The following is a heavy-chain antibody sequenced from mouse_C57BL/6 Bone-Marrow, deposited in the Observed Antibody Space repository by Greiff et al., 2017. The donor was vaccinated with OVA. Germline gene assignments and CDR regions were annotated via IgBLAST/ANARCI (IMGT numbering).Heavy chain of an antibody. J-gene: IGHJ2*01. V-gene: IGHV1-5*01. D-gene: IGHD1-1*01. CDR1: GYTFTSYW. CDR3: TRATFYYYGSSYRDYFDY. CDR2: IYPGNSDT. Sequence: EVQRVESGTVLARPGASVKMSCKTSGYTFTSYWMHWVKQRPGQGLEWIGAIYPGNSDTSYNQKVKGKAKLTAVTSASTAYMELSSLTNEDSAVYYCTRATFYYYGSSYRDYFDYWGQGTTLTVSS.